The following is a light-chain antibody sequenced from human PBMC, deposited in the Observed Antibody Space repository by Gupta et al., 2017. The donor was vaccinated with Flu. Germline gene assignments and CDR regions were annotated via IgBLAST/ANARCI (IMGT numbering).Light chain of an antibody. CDR3: QQSYSTPPA. J-gene: IGKJ1*01. Sequence: DIQMTQSPSSLSASVGDRVTITCRASQSIISYLNWYQQKPGKAPKLLIYAASSLQSGVPSRFCGSVSGTDFTLTISILQPEDFATYYCQQSYSTPPAFGQGTKVEIK. V-gene: IGKV1-39*01. CDR2: AAS. CDR1: QSIISY.